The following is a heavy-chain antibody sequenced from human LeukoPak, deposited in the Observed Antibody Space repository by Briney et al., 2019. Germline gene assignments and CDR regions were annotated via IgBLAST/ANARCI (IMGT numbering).Heavy chain of an antibody. V-gene: IGHV3-7*01. Sequence: GGSLRLSCVASGFTFSNYWMSWVRQAPGKGLEWVANIKQDGSEKYYVDSVKGRFTISRDNAKNSLSLQMNSLRAEDTAVYYCARRVATDWYFDLWGRGTLVTVSS. CDR1: GFTFSNYW. J-gene: IGHJ2*01. D-gene: IGHD5-12*01. CDR2: IKQDGSEK. CDR3: ARRVATDWYFDL.